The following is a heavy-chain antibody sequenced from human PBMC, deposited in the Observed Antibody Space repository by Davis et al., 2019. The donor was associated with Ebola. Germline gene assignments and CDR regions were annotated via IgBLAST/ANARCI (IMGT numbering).Heavy chain of an antibody. D-gene: IGHD3-10*01. CDR3: ARDLGTRISVVDEGDF. Sequence: GGSLRLSCVASGFTFSAYDIHWVRQAPGKGLEWVAIIYFNGIYKYYADSVKGRFTISRDNSENTVYLQMDDLRADDTAVYYCARDLGTRISVVDEGDFWGQGTLVNVSS. CDR2: IYFNGIYK. J-gene: IGHJ4*02. V-gene: IGHV3-33*01. CDR1: GFTFSAYD.